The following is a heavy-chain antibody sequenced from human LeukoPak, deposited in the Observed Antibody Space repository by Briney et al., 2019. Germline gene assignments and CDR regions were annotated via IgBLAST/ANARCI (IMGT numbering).Heavy chain of an antibody. CDR3: ARGTAEFDYDNSGYLHWFDP. Sequence: SETLSLTCTVSDGSISSGPDYWNWIRQPPGKGLEWIGYVYSTGNTHYNPSLKSRVTMSIDTSRNHFSLKLNSVTAADTAVYYCARGTAEFDYDNSGYLHWFDPWGRGILVTVSS. J-gene: IGHJ5*02. CDR2: VYSTGNT. CDR1: DGSISSGPDY. V-gene: IGHV4-31*03. D-gene: IGHD3-22*01.